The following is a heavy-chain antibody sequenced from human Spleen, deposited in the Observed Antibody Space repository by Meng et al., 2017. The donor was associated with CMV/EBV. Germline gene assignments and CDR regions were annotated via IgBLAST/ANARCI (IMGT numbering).Heavy chain of an antibody. CDR3: TRDHISSDAFDV. D-gene: IGHD6-6*01. V-gene: IGHV3-66*02. CDR2: MYSGGDS. CDR1: GFSVSTHY. Sequence: GESLKISCTASGFSVSTHYMSWVRQAPGKGLEWVSVMYSGGDSHYSDSVKGRFTISRQNSKNTLNLQMNSLRSEDTALYYCTRDHISSDAFDVWGPGTTVTVSS. J-gene: IGHJ3*01.